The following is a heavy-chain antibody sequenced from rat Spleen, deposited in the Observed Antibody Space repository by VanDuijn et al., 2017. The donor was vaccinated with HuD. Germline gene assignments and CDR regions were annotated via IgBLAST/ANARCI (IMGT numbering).Heavy chain of an antibody. D-gene: IGHD1-2*01. J-gene: IGHJ2*01. V-gene: IGHV2S61*01. CDR1: GFSLSNYG. Sequence: QVQLKESGPGLVQPSQTLSLTCTVSGFSLSNYGVIWVRQPPGKGLEWMGVIWGNGNTNYNSGFKSRLSISRDTSKSQVFLKMNNLQTEDTAMYFCARSDTLAAVGHYWGQGVMVTVSS. CDR3: ARSDTLAAVGHY. CDR2: IWGNGNT.